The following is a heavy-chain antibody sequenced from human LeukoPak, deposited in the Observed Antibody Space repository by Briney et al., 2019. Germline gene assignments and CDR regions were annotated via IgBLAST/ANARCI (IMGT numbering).Heavy chain of an antibody. D-gene: IGHD2-15*01. V-gene: IGHV4-61*05. Sequence: PSETLSLTCTVSGGSISSSSYYWGWIRQPPGKGLEWIGYIYYSGSTNYNPSLKSRVTISVDPSKNQFSLKLSSVTAADTAVYYCARRGGYCSGGSCELDYWGQGTLVTVSS. J-gene: IGHJ4*02. CDR3: ARRGGYCSGGSCELDY. CDR2: IYYSGST. CDR1: GGSISSSSYY.